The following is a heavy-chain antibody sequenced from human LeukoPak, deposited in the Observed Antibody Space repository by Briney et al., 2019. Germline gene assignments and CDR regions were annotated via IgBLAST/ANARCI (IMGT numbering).Heavy chain of an antibody. CDR3: ARGRIAAAGFDY. V-gene: IGHV4-4*07. CDR1: GGSITSYY. J-gene: IGHJ4*02. D-gene: IGHD6-13*01. CDR2: VHTSGST. Sequence: KPSETLSLTCTVSGGSITSYYWSWIRQPAGKGLDWIGRVHTSGSTNYNPSLKSRVTMSVDTSKNQFSLKLSSVTAADTAVYYCARGRIAAAGFDYWGQGTLVTVSS.